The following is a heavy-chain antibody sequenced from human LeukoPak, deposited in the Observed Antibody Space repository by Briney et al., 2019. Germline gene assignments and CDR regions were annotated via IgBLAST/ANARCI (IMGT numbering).Heavy chain of an antibody. Sequence: PSETLSLTCTVSGGSISSSSYYWGWIRQPPGKGLEWIGSIYYSGSTYYNPSLKSRVTISVDTSKNQFSLKLSSVTAADTAVYYCARDFDGYIRFDYWGQGTLVTVSS. CDR3: ARDFDGYIRFDY. CDR2: IYYSGST. CDR1: GGSISSSSYY. V-gene: IGHV4-39*07. J-gene: IGHJ4*02. D-gene: IGHD5-24*01.